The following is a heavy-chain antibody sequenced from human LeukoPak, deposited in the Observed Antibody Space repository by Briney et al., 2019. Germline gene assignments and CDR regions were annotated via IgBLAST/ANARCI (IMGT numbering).Heavy chain of an antibody. D-gene: IGHD2-8*01. J-gene: IGHJ6*02. V-gene: IGHV3-33*01. CDR1: GFTFSSYG. Sequence: GRSLRLSCAASGFTFSSYGMHWVRQAPGKGLEWVAVIWYDGSNKYYADSVKGRFTISRDNSKNTLYLQMNSLRAEDTAAYYCAREEYCTNGVCLSSYGMDVWGQGTTVTVSS. CDR2: IWYDGSNK. CDR3: AREEYCTNGVCLSSYGMDV.